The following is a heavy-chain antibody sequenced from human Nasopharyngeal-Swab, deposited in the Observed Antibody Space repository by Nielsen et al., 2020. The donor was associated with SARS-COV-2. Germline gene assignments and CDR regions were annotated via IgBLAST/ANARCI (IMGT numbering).Heavy chain of an antibody. V-gene: IGHV3-64D*08. CDR1: GFTFSSYA. J-gene: IGHJ5*02. CDR3: VRLYDFWSGEPS. D-gene: IGHD3-3*01. Sequence: GGSLRLSCSASGFTFSSYAMHWVRQAPGKGLEYVSAISSNGGSTYYADSVKGRFAISRDNSKNTLYLQMSSLRAEDTAVYYCVRLYDFWSGEPSWGQGTLVTVSS. CDR2: ISSNGGST.